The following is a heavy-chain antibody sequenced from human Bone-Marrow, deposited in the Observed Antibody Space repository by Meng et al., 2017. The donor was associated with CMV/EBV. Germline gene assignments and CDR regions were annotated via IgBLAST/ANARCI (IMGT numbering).Heavy chain of an antibody. V-gene: IGHV4-39*07. D-gene: IGHD1-26*01. Sequence: SETLSLTCTVSGGSISSSGYYWGWIRQPPGRGLEWIGSMYYSGSTYYNPSLKSRVTISVDTSKNQFSLKLSSVTAADTAVYYCARSYSSGELEYFQHWGQGTRVTGSS. J-gene: IGHJ1*01. CDR2: MYYSGST. CDR3: ARSYSSGELEYFQH. CDR1: GGSISSSGYY.